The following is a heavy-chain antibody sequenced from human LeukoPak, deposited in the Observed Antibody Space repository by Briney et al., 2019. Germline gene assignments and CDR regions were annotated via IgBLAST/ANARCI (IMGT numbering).Heavy chain of an antibody. V-gene: IGHV3-30*02. D-gene: IGHD2-2*02. CDR2: IRYDGSNK. CDR1: GFTFSSYG. J-gene: IGHJ4*02. Sequence: GGSLRLSCSASGFTFSSYGMHWVRQAPGKGLEWVAFIRYDGSNKYYADSVKGRFAISRDNSKNTLYLQMNSLRADDTAVYYCAILEDIVVVPVAIKEDGVFDFDYWGQGTLVTVSS. CDR3: AILEDIVVVPVAIKEDGVFDFDY.